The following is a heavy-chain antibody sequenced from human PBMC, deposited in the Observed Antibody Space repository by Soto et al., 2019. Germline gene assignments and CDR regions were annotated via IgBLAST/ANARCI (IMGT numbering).Heavy chain of an antibody. CDR2: ISYDGSNK. J-gene: IGHJ4*01. V-gene: IGHV3-30*18. CDR1: GFTFSSYG. CDR3: AKGSGCTGRGGDY. D-gene: IGHD2-8*02. Sequence: QVQLVESGGGVVQPGRSLRLSCAASGFTFSSYGMHWVRQAPGKGLEWVAVISYDGSNKYYADSVKGRFTISRDNSKNTLYLQMNSLRAEDTAVYYCAKGSGCTGRGGDYWGHGTLVTVSS.